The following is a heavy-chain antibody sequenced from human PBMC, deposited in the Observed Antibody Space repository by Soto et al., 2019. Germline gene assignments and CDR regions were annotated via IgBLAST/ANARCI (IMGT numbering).Heavy chain of an antibody. CDR3: ASPQGAHLNYFYGMDV. CDR1: GFTFSSFV. CDR2: IAYDGSNK. J-gene: IGHJ6*02. V-gene: IGHV3-30-3*01. Sequence: QVQLVESGGGVVQPGRSLRLSCAASGFTFSSFVMHWVRQAPDKGLEWVAFIAYDGSNKHYADSVKGRFTISRDNSNNTLYLQMNSLRVEDTAVYYCASPQGAHLNYFYGMDVWGQGTTVTVSS.